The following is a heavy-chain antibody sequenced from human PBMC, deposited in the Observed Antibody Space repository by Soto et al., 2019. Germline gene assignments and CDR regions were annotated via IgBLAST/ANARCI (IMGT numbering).Heavy chain of an antibody. CDR2: ISYDGSNK. J-gene: IGHJ4*02. V-gene: IGHV3-30*18. Sequence: QVQLVESGGGVVQPGRSLRLSCAASGFTFSSYGMHWVRQAPGKGLEWVAVISYDGSNKYYADSVKGRFTISRDNSKNTLYLQMNSLRAEGTGVYYCAKGSTARTYFDYWGQGTLVTVSS. CDR1: GFTFSSYG. CDR3: AKGSTARTYFDY. D-gene: IGHD5-18*01.